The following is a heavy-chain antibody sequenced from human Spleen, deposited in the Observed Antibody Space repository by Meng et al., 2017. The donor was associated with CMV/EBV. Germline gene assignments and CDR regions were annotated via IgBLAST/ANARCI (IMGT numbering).Heavy chain of an antibody. Sequence: GESLKISCAASGFSFNNYGIHWVRQAPGKGLEWVAFIQYDGSNKYYADSVKGRFIISRDSSENTVYLQMNSLRAEDTAIYYCAKDLGYYDSGGYGDYWGQGTLVTVSS. CDR1: GFSFNNYG. CDR2: IQYDGSNK. V-gene: IGHV3-30*02. D-gene: IGHD3-22*01. J-gene: IGHJ4*02. CDR3: AKDLGYYDSGGYGDY.